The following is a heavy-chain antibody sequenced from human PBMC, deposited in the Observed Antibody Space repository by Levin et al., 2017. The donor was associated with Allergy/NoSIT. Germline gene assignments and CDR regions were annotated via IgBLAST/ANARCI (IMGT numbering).Heavy chain of an antibody. CDR1: GASINNYY. CDR3: AASPKMGATYFAS. Sequence: SETLSLTCTVSGASINNYYCNWVRQSAGKGLEWIGRIHTIGSTLYSPSLESRVTLSVDTSKNQFSLKLTSVSDADTAVDYCAASPKMGATYFASWGQGPLVTVSS. D-gene: IGHD1-26*01. J-gene: IGHJ4*02. V-gene: IGHV4-4*07. CDR2: IHTIGST.